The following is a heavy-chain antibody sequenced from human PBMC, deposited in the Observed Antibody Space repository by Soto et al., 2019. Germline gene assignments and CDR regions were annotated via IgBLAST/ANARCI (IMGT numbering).Heavy chain of an antibody. D-gene: IGHD2-8*01. CDR1: GGSVSSGSYY. CDR2: IDYSGST. J-gene: IGHJ4*02. Sequence: SETLSLTCTVSGGSVSSGSYYWTWIRQPPGKGLEWIGYIDYSGSTNYNPSLKSRVTISIDTSKNQFSLKLRSVTAADTAVYYCARRSRTNDYYFEYWGQGTLVTVS. CDR3: ARRSRTNDYYFEY. V-gene: IGHV4-61*01.